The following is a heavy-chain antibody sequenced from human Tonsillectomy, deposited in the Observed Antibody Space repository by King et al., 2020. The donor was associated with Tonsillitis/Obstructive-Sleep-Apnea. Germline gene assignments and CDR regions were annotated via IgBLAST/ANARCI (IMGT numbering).Heavy chain of an antibody. CDR3: ARAHRPLNAFDI. CDR2: INPSGGST. V-gene: IGHV1-46*01. D-gene: IGHD1-14*01. J-gene: IGHJ3*02. CDR1: GYTFTSYY. Sequence: QLVQSGAEVKKPGASVKVSCKSSGYTFTSYYMHWVRQAPGQGLEWMGIINPSGGSTSYAQKFQGRVTMTRDTSTSTVYMELSSLRSEDTAVYYCARAHRPLNAFDIWGQGTMVTVSS.